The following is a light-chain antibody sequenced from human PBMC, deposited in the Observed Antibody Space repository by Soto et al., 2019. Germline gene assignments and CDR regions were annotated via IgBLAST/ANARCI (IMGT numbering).Light chain of an antibody. Sequence: TQSPSSVSASVCDRVTITCRASQCLXSGFGWYQQKPGKAPKVLXDGASSFQTGCPSRLSGSGSGTDFTPTISRRQPADFATYYCQLAKRLPRTVGQGTRVEIK. CDR2: GAS. V-gene: IGKV1-12*01. CDR3: QLAKRLPRT. J-gene: IGKJ5*01. CDR1: QCLXSG.